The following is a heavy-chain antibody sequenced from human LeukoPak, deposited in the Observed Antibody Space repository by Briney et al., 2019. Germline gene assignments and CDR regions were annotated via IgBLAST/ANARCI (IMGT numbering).Heavy chain of an antibody. CDR1: GGSFSGYC. Sequence: ASETLSLTCAVYGGSFSGYCWSWIRQPPGKGLEWIGEINHSGSTNYNPSLKSRVTISVDTSKNQFSLKLSSVTAADTAVYYCARVIRITMVRGVKSNWFDPWGQGTLVTVSS. D-gene: IGHD3-10*01. J-gene: IGHJ5*02. CDR3: ARVIRITMVRGVKSNWFDP. V-gene: IGHV4-34*01. CDR2: INHSGST.